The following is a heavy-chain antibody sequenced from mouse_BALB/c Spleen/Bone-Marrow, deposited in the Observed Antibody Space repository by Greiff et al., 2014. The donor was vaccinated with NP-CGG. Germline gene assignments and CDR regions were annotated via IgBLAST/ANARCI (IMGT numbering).Heavy chain of an antibody. CDR1: GFTFSNCG. CDR3: ARHAYYDQTEVSFVY. Sequence: DVKLVESGGGLVKSGGSLKLSCAASGFTFSNCGMSWVRQTPEKRLEWVATISGGGSYTFYSDSVKGRFTISRDNAKNNLYLQLSSLRSEDTALYYCARHAYYDQTEVSFVYWGQGTLVTVSA. D-gene: IGHD2-4*01. V-gene: IGHV5-9-2*01. J-gene: IGHJ3*01. CDR2: ISGGGSYT.